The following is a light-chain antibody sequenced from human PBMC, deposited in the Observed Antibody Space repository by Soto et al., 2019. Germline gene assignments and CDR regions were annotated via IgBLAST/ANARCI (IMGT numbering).Light chain of an antibody. J-gene: IGLJ2*01. CDR3: QVLDSSTVV. CDR2: RDS. CDR1: NIESKN. Sequence: SYELTQPLSVSVALGQTARITCGGNNIESKNIHWYQQKPGQAPVLVIYRDSNRPSGIPERFSGSNSGNTATLTISRAQAGEEADYYCQVLDSSTVVFGGGTQLXXL. V-gene: IGLV3-9*01.